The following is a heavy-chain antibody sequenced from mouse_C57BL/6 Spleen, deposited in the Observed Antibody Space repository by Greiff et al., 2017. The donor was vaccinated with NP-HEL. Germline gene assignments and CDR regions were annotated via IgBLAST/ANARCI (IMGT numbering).Heavy chain of an antibody. CDR3: ARKGDLPFAY. V-gene: IGHV1-81*01. J-gene: IGHJ3*01. D-gene: IGHD5-5*01. CDR2: IYPRSGNT. Sequence: VQRVESGAELARPGASVKLSCKASGYTFTSYGISWVKQRTGQGLEWIGEIYPRSGNTYYNEKFKGKATLTADKSSSTAYMELRSLTSEDSAVYFCARKGDLPFAYWGQGTLVTVSA. CDR1: GYTFTSYG.